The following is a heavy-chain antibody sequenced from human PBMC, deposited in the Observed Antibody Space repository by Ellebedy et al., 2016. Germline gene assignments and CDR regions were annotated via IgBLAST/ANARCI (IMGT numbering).Heavy chain of an antibody. CDR3: ARLGTDSGGYYYGRTWFNP. CDR1: GGSISSGDYY. Sequence: SETLSLXXTVSGGSISSGDYYWGWVRQTPGKGLEWLGSIFYRGSTYYNPSLKSRISLSVDTSKNQFSLKVTSVTAADTSVYYCARLGTDSGGYYYGRTWFNPWGQGTLVTVSS. J-gene: IGHJ5*02. CDR2: IFYRGST. V-gene: IGHV4-39*01. D-gene: IGHD3-22*01.